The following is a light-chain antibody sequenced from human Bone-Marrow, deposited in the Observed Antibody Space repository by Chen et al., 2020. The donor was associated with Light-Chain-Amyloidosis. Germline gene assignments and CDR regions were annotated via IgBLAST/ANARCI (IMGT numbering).Light chain of an antibody. CDR1: NIGSTS. V-gene: IGLV3-21*02. CDR2: DDS. J-gene: IGLJ3*02. CDR3: QVWDRSSDRPV. Sequence: SYVLTQPSSVSVAPGQTATIACGGNNIGSTSVHWYQQTPGQAPLLVVYDDSDRPSGIPERLSGSNSGNAATLPISRVEAGDEADYYCQVWDRSSDRPVFGGGPKLTVL.